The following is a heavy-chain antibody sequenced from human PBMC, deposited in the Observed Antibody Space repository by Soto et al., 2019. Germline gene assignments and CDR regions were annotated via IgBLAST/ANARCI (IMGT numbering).Heavy chain of an antibody. CDR3: ARKEGYCRSGSCLGDY. CDR1: GFTFSSYA. J-gene: IGHJ4*02. D-gene: IGHD2-15*01. Sequence: GGSLRLSCAASGFTFSSYAMHWVRQAPGKGLEWVALIVDDGGSKYYADSVQGRFTISRDNSRKTLYLEMNSLRAEDTAMYHCARKEGYCRSGSCLGDYWGQGTLVTVSS. CDR2: IVDDGGSK. V-gene: IGHV3-30-3*01.